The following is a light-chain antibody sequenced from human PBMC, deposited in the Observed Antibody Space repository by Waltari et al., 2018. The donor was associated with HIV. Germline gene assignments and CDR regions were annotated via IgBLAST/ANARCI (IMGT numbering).Light chain of an antibody. V-gene: IGLV3-25*03. CDR1: VLPNPY. CDR3: QAADSSGSYFV. CDR2: KDS. Sequence: SYELTQPPSVSVSPGQTARITCSGYVLPNPYTFWYQQKSGQAPVLVVYKDSERPAGIPERFSGSSSGTTVTLFIDGVQAEDEADYYCQAADSSGSYFVFGTGTKVTVL. J-gene: IGLJ1*01.